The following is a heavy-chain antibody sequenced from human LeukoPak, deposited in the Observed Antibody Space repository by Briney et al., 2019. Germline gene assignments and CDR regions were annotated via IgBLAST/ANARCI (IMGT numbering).Heavy chain of an antibody. CDR3: ARDLVPYGSGISMGD. Sequence: ASVKVSCKASGGTLSSHAISWVRQAPGQGLEWMGGIIPIFGTTNYAQKFQGRVTISADESTNTAYMELSSLRSEDTAVYYCARDLVPYGSGISMGDWGQGTLVTVSS. J-gene: IGHJ4*02. CDR1: GGTLSSHA. CDR2: IIPIFGTT. V-gene: IGHV1-69*01. D-gene: IGHD3-10*01.